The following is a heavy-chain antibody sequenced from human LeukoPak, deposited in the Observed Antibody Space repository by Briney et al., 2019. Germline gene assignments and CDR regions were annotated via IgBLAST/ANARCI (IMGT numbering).Heavy chain of an antibody. CDR1: GFTFSSYG. J-gene: IGHJ4*02. Sequence: GRSLRLSCAASGFTFSSYGMHWVRQAPGKGLEWVAVIWNDGGNKHYLDSVKGRFTISRDNSKNTLYLQMDSLRAEDTAVYYRARGNGHMFGYSDNWGQGTLVTVSS. D-gene: IGHD3-3*02. CDR3: ARGNGHMFGYSDN. CDR2: IWNDGGNK. V-gene: IGHV3-33*01.